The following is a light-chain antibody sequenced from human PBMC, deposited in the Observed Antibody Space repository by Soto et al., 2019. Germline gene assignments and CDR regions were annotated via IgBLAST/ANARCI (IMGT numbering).Light chain of an antibody. Sequence: QSVLTQPPSVSGAPGQRVTISCTGSSSNIGAGYDVHWYQQLPGTAPKLLIYGNSNRPSWVPDRFSGSKSGTSASLAITGLQAEDEADYYCQSYASSLSVVFGGGTKLTVL. CDR2: GNS. CDR1: SSNIGAGYD. J-gene: IGLJ2*01. CDR3: QSYASSLSVV. V-gene: IGLV1-40*01.